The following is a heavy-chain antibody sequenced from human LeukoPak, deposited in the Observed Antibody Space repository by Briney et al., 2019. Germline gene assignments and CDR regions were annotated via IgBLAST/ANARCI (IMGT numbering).Heavy chain of an antibody. CDR3: ARARPMGTWFDP. V-gene: IGHV4-59*11. Sequence: SKTLSLTCTVPGGSISSHYWSWIRQPPGKGLEWIGYIYYSGSTNYNPSLKSRVTISVDTSKNQFSLKLSSVTAADTAVYYCARARPMGTWFDPWGQGTLVTVSS. CDR1: GGSISSHY. J-gene: IGHJ5*02. D-gene: IGHD3-10*01. CDR2: IYYSGST.